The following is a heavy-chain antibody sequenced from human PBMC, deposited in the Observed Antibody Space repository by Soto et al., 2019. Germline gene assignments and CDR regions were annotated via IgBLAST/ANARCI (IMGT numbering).Heavy chain of an antibody. CDR3: ARARSSGWDTYYFDY. CDR1: GFTVSSSY. V-gene: IGHV3-53*01. J-gene: IGHJ4*02. CDR2: IYSGGST. Sequence: PGGSLRLSCAASGFTVSSSYMSWVRQAPGKGLEWVSVIYSGGSTYYADSVKGRFTISRDNSKNTLYLQMNSLRAEDTAVYYCARARSSGWDTYYFDYWGQGTLVTVSS. D-gene: IGHD6-19*01.